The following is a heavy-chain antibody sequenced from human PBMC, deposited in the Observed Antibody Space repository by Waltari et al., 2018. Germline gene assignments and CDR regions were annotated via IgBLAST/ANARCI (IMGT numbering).Heavy chain of an antibody. CDR1: GGSFSGFY. V-gene: IGHV4-34*01. CDR2: INHSGST. D-gene: IGHD1-26*01. J-gene: IGHJ5*02. Sequence: QVQLQQWGAGRVKPSETLSLTCAVYGGSFSGFYWSWIRQSPGKGLEWIGEINHSGSTNSKPSLKRRVTIALATSRNQFSLKLSSVTAAEAAVYYCARADRGPRYTSGSSATPDWGPWGQGTLVTVSS. CDR3: ARADRGPRYTSGSSATPDWGP.